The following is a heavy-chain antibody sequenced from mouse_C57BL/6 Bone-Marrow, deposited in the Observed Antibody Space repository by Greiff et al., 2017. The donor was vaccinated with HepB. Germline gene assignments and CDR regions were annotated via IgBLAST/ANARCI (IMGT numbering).Heavy chain of an antibody. CDR1: GYDFPTYD. CDR3: GRHNDYDFAY. V-gene: IGHV5-2*01. Sequence: EVHLVESGGGLVKPGESLKLSCESSGYDFPTYDMSWVRKTPEKSLEWVAAINSDGGSTYYPDNLESRFIISRDNTKKTQYLQMSSRRSEDSALYYCGRHNDYDFAYWGQGTLVTVSA. J-gene: IGHJ3*01. D-gene: IGHD2-4*01. CDR2: INSDGGST.